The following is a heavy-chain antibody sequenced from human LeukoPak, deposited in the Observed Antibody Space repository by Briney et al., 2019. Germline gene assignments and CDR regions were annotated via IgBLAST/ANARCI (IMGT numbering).Heavy chain of an antibody. CDR1: GFTFSSYA. CDR2: ISGSGGST. CDR3: AKDGTGYSSSWVDY. Sequence: GGSLRLSCAASGFTFSSYAMSWVREAPGKGLEWVSAISGSGGSTYYADSVKGRFTISRDNSKNTLYLQMNSLRAEDTAVYYCAKDGTGYSSSWVDYWGQGTLVTVSS. J-gene: IGHJ4*02. V-gene: IGHV3-23*01. D-gene: IGHD6-13*01.